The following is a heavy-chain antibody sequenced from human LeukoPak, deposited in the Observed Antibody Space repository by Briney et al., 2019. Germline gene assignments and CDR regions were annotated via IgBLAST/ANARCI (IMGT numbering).Heavy chain of an antibody. CDR1: GLTFSRYE. D-gene: IGHD3-10*02. J-gene: IGHJ6*04. V-gene: IGHV3-48*03. CDR3: AELGITMIGGV. CDR2: ISSSGSTI. Sequence: PGGSLRLSCAASGLTFSRYEMNSVRQAPGKGLEWVSYISSSGSTIYYADSVKGRFTISRDNAKNPLYLQMNSLRAEDTAVYYCAELGITMIGGVWGKGTTVTISS.